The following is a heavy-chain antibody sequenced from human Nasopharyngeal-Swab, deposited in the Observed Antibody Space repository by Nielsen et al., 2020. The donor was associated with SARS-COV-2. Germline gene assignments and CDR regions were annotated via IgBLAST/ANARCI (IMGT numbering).Heavy chain of an antibody. CDR3: AKANYFDYYDSSCYYYSS. J-gene: IGHJ5*02. CDR1: GFTFDDYA. D-gene: IGHD3-22*01. Sequence: SLKISCAASGFTFDDYAMHWVRRAPGKGLEWVSGISWNSGSIGYADSVKGRFTISRDNAKNSLYLQMNSLRAEDTALYYCAKANYFDYYDSSCYYYSSWGQGTLVTVSS. CDR2: ISWNSGSI. V-gene: IGHV3-9*01.